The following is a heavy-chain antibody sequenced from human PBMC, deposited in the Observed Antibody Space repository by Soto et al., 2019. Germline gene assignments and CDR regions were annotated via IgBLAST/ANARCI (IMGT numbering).Heavy chain of an antibody. CDR1: GFTFSSYA. D-gene: IGHD1-26*01. CDR2: LSGSGSVT. J-gene: IGHJ4*02. V-gene: IGHV3-23*01. CDR3: AKRMMSGSYYAAFDH. Sequence: EVQLLESGGGLVQPGGSLRLSCAASGFTFSSYAMSWVRQAPGKGLEWVSVLSGSGSVTYYADSVKGRFTISRDNSKSTLYLQMNSLRAEDTAVYYCAKRMMSGSYYAAFDHWGQGTLVTVSS.